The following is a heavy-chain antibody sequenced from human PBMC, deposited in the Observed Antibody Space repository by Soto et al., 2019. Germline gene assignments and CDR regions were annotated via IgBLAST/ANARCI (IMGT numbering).Heavy chain of an antibody. CDR1: GFTVSSNY. D-gene: IGHD5-12*01. J-gene: IGHJ4*02. CDR2: IYSGGSK. CDR3: ARGLYSGWHYFDY. V-gene: IGHV3-66*01. Sequence: EVQLVESGGGLVQPGGSLRLSCAASGFTVSSNYMSWVRQAPGKGLEWVSVIYSGGSKYYADSVKGRFTISRDNSKNTLYRQKNSLRAEDTAVYYCARGLYSGWHYFDYWGQGTLVTVSS.